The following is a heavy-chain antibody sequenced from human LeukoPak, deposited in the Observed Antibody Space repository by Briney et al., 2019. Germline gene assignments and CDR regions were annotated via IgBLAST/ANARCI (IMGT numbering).Heavy chain of an antibody. J-gene: IGHJ4*02. V-gene: IGHV4-59*01. CDR2: IYYSGST. D-gene: IGHD1-26*01. CDR1: GGSISSYY. CDR3: ATYSGSYEMGSYYFDY. Sequence: SETLSLTCTVSGGSISSYYSRWIRQPPGKGLEWIGYIYYSGSTNYNPSLKSRVTISVDTSKNQFSLKLRSVTAADTAVYYSATYSGSYEMGSYYFDYWGQGTLVTVSS.